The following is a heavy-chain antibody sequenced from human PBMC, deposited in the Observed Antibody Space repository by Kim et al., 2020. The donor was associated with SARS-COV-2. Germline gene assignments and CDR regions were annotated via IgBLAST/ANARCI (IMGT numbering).Heavy chain of an antibody. CDR1: GFTFDDYA. CDR3: AKDTSPYDFWSGYYPGYNWFDP. V-gene: IGHV3-43*02. Sequence: GGSLRLSCAASGFTFDDYAMHWVRQAPGKGLEWVSLISGDGGSTYYADSVKGRFTISRDNSKNSLYLQMNSLRTEDTALYYCAKDTSPYDFWSGYYPGYNWFDPWGQGTLVTVSS. J-gene: IGHJ5*02. CDR2: ISGDGGST. D-gene: IGHD3-3*01.